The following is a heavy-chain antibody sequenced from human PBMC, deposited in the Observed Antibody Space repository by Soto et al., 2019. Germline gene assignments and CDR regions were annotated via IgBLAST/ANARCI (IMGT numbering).Heavy chain of an antibody. D-gene: IGHD4-4*01. CDR2: IIPILGIA. CDR1: GGTFSSYT. CDR3: GRGSYRSPAAFNI. Sequence: SVKVSCKASGGTFSSYTISWVRQAPGQGLEWMGRIIPILGIANYAQKFQGRVTITADKSTSTAYMELSSLRSEETAVYYCGRGSYRSPAAFNIWGKGTMVPAS. V-gene: IGHV1-69*02. J-gene: IGHJ3*02.